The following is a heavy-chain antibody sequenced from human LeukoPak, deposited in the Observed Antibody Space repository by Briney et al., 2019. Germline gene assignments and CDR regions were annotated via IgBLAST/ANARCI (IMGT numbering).Heavy chain of an antibody. D-gene: IGHD6-19*01. Sequence: SETLSLTCSVSGGSISSGGYYWSWIRQHPGKALEWIGYIHYSGSTYYNPSLKSRITISVDTSKNQFSLELSSVTAADTAVYYCARLKQAGPLWDWGQGTLVTVSS. CDR3: ARLKQAGPLWD. J-gene: IGHJ4*02. V-gene: IGHV4-31*03. CDR1: GGSISSGGYY. CDR2: IHYSGST.